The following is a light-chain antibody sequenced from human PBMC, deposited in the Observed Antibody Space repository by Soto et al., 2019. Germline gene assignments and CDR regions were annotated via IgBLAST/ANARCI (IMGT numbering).Light chain of an antibody. V-gene: IGKV3-15*01. CDR2: GAS. Sequence: EMGLTQSPATLSVSPGERVTLSCRASQSVSSDLAWYQQKPGQAPRLLIYGASTRASDIPASITGCGSGTEFTLAISSLLSDDFAVYYCQEYNKRVWTVGARTEVEI. CDR1: QSVSSD. CDR3: QEYNKRVWT. J-gene: IGKJ1*01.